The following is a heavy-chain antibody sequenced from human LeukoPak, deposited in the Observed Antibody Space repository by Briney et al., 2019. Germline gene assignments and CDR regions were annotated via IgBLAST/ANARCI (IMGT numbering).Heavy chain of an antibody. CDR1: GFTVNNNY. D-gene: IGHD3-3*01. Sequence: GGSLRLSCAASGFTVNNNYVNWVRQAPGRGLEWVSIIYGGGDASYADSVKGRFTISRDNSKNTVYLQMNSLRAEDTAVYYCAKESGYYHYWGQGTLVTVSS. V-gene: IGHV3-53*01. J-gene: IGHJ4*02. CDR2: IYGGGDA. CDR3: AKESGYYHY.